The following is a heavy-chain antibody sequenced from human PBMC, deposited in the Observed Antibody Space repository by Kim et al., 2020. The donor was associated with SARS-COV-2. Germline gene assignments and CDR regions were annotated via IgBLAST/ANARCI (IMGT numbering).Heavy chain of an antibody. CDR2: ISAYNGNT. V-gene: IGHV1-18*01. Sequence: ASVKVSCKASGYTFTSYGISWVRQAPGQGLEWMGWISAYNGNTNYAQKLQGRVTMTTDTSTSTAYMELRSLRSDDTAVYYCARDQQLELHHERDAFDIWGQGTMVTVSS. D-gene: IGHD1-7*01. CDR1: GYTFTSYG. J-gene: IGHJ3*02. CDR3: ARDQQLELHHERDAFDI.